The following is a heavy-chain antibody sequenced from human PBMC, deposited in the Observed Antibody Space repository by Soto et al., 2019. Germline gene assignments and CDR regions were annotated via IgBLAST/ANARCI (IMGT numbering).Heavy chain of an antibody. Sequence: QVQLVQPGVEVRNPGASVKVSCKASGYTFTTYGISWVRQAPGQGLEWMGWISTYNGNTQFAQKFQGRDTMTTDTSTSTVYMELRSLTSDDTAVYYCARDWSAEVLPDYWGQGTLVTVSS. CDR1: GYTFTTYG. J-gene: IGHJ4*02. CDR2: ISTYNGNT. D-gene: IGHD3-10*01. CDR3: ARDWSAEVLPDY. V-gene: IGHV1-18*01.